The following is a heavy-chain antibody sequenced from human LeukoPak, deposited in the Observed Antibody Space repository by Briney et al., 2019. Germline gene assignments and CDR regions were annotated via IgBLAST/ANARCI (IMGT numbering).Heavy chain of an antibody. CDR3: ARESDVGKDFDC. Sequence: GESLKISCRGSGYSFTTYWIGWVRQMPGEGLEWMGIINPDNGNTNYARRFQGRVTMTRDTSTSTVYMEVSRLGSDDTAVYYCARESDVGKDFDCWGQGTLVTVSS. CDR2: INPDNGNT. V-gene: IGHV1-46*01. D-gene: IGHD1-1*01. J-gene: IGHJ4*02. CDR1: GYSFTTYW.